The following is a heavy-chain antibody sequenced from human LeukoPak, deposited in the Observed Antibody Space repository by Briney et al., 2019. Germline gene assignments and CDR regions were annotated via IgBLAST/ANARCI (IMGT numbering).Heavy chain of an antibody. D-gene: IGHD6-19*01. CDR1: GFTFDNYA. Sequence: GGSLRLSCAASGFTFDNYAMHWVRQAPGKGLEWLSIISWNSGYIGYADSVKGRFTTSRDNAKKSLDLQMNSLRAEDTAFYYCAKVRGTYSSGYFFDYWGQGTLVTVSS. CDR2: ISWNSGYI. CDR3: AKVRGTYSSGYFFDY. J-gene: IGHJ4*02. V-gene: IGHV3-9*01.